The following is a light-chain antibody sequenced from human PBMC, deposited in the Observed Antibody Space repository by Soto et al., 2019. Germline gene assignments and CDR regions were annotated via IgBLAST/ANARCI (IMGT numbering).Light chain of an antibody. CDR2: NNT. V-gene: IGLV1-44*01. Sequence: QSVLTQPPSASGTPGQRVTISCSGSSSNIGSNTVNWYQQLPVTAPKLLIYNNTQRPSGVPDRFSGSKSGNSASLAISGLQSEDEADYYCAAWDDSLNGLVFGTGTKVTVL. CDR1: SSNIGSNT. CDR3: AAWDDSLNGLV. J-gene: IGLJ1*01.